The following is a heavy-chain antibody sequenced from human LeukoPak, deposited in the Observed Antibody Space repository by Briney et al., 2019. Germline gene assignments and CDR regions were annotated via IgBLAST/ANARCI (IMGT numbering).Heavy chain of an antibody. V-gene: IGHV3-48*03. CDR3: ARHFRD. CDR1: GLTFSGFE. CDR2: IRGDGSIK. D-gene: IGHD2/OR15-2a*01. J-gene: IGHJ4*02. Sequence: GGSLRLSCVGSGLTFSGFEMNWVRQAPGKGLEWVSYIRGDGSIKTYADSVKGRFTISRDNAKNSLYLQMNSLRAEDTAIYYCARHFRDWGQGTLVTVSS.